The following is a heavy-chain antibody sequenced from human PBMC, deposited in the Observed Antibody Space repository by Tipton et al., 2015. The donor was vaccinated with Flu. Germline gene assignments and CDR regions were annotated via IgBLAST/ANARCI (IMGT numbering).Heavy chain of an antibody. CDR1: GFTFDDYA. D-gene: IGHD3-22*01. CDR2: ISWNSGSI. J-gene: IGHJ4*02. CDR3: AKDILYDSSGYLTFDY. V-gene: IGHV3-9*01. Sequence: SGFTFDDYAMHWVRQAPGKGLEWVSGISWNSGSIGYADSVKGRFTISRDNAKNSLYLQMNSLRAEDTALYYCAKDILYDSSGYLTFDYWGQGTLVTVSS.